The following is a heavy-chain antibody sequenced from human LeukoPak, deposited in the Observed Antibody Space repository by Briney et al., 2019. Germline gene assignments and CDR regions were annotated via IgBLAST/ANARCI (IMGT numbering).Heavy chain of an antibody. J-gene: IGHJ4*02. Sequence: ASVKVSCKASGYTFTGYYMHWVRQAPGQGREWRGWINPNSGGTNYAQKFQGRVTMTRDTSISTAYMELSRLRSDDTAVYYCARIGGSSSTRVFDYWGQGTLVTVSS. CDR3: ARIGGSSSTRVFDY. D-gene: IGHD3-16*01. CDR1: GYTFTGYY. V-gene: IGHV1-2*02. CDR2: INPNSGGT.